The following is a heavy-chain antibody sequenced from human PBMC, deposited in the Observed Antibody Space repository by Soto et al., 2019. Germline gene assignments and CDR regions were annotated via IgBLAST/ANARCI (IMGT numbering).Heavy chain of an antibody. D-gene: IGHD3-3*01. Sequence: QVQLQESGPGLVKPSGTLSLTCAVSSGSISSSNWWSWVRQPPGKGLEWIGEIYHSGSTNYNPSLKSRVTISVDKSKNQFSRKLSSVTAADTAVYYCARLFTYYDPYRLDYYYYYMDVWGKGTTVTVSS. CDR3: ARLFTYYDPYRLDYYYYYMDV. CDR1: SGSISSSNW. CDR2: IYHSGST. J-gene: IGHJ6*03. V-gene: IGHV4-4*02.